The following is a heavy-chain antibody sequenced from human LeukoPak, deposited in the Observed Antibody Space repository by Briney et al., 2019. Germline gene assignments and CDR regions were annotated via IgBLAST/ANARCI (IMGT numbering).Heavy chain of an antibody. CDR2: IIPIFGTA. V-gene: IGHV1-69*05. J-gene: IGHJ6*02. Sequence: SVKVSCKASGGTFSSYAISWVRQAPGQGLEWMGGIIPIFGTANYAQKFQGRVTITRDTSASTAYMELSSLRSEDTAVYYCARGNHFDWLLSYYYYGMDVWGQGTTVTVSS. D-gene: IGHD3-9*01. CDR1: GGTFSSYA. CDR3: ARGNHFDWLLSYYYYGMDV.